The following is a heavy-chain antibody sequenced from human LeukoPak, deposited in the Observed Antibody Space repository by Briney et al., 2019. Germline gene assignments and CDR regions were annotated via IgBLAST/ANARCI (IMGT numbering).Heavy chain of an antibody. CDR3: ATAKLDYFDY. J-gene: IGHJ4*02. Sequence: GGSLRLSCAASGFTFSSYWMHWVRQAPGKGLVWVSRINSDGSSTSYAGSVKGRFTISRDNAKSTLYLQMNSLRAEDTAVYYCATAKLDYFDYWGQGTLVTVSS. CDR1: GFTFSSYW. V-gene: IGHV3-74*01. CDR2: INSDGSST. D-gene: IGHD3-3*02.